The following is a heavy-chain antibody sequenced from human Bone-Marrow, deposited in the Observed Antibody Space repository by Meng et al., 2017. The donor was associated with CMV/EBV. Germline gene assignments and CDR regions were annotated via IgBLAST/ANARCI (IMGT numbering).Heavy chain of an antibody. V-gene: IGHV3-48*04. D-gene: IGHD3-3*01. CDR1: GFTFSNYS. CDR2: ISSSSTI. CDR3: ARGETYYDFWSGYYTDIY. Sequence: GESLKISCAASGFTFSNYSMNWVRQAPGKGLEWVSYISSSSTIYYADSAKGRFTISRDNAKNSLYLQMNSLRAEDTAVYYCARGETYYDFWSGYYTDIYWGQGTLVTVSS. J-gene: IGHJ4*02.